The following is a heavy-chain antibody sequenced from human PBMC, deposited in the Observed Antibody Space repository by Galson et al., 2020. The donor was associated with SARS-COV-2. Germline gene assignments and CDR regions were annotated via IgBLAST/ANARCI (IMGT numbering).Heavy chain of an antibody. Sequence: ASVKVSCKASGYTFTSYGISWVRQAPGQGLEWMGWISGYNGYTKYVEEVQGRVTITTDTPTSTAYMELRSLRSDDTAIYYCARVLGYCTTTSCRNFDYWGQGTLVTVSS. D-gene: IGHD2-2*01. CDR2: ISGYNGYT. J-gene: IGHJ4*02. V-gene: IGHV1-18*04. CDR3: ARVLGYCTTTSCRNFDY. CDR1: GYTFTSYG.